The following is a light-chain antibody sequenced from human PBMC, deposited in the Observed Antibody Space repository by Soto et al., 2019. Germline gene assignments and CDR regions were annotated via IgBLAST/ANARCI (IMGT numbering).Light chain of an antibody. CDR3: CSYAGPYTWV. J-gene: IGLJ3*02. CDR2: EDS. V-gene: IGLV2-23*01. Sequence: QSALTQPASVSGSPXXXXTIYCTGTSSDVGGYNLVSWYQHHPGKAPKVMIYEDSERPSGVSNRFSGSKSGNTASLTISGLQAEDEADYYCCSYAGPYTWVFGGGTKLTVL. CDR1: SSDVGGYNL.